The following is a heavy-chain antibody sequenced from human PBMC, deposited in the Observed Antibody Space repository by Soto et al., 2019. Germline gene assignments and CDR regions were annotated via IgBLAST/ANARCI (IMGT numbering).Heavy chain of an antibody. V-gene: IGHV1-18*01. Sequence: QVQLVQSGAEVKKPGASVKVSCKASGYTFINYGLSWMRQAPGQGLEWMGWISAYNGNTNYAQKFQGRVTMTTDTSTSTAYMELRSLRSDDTAVYYCARCAYCSGDSCHSRISDYWGQGTLVGVSS. CDR2: ISAYNGNT. CDR1: GYTFINYG. D-gene: IGHD2-15*01. J-gene: IGHJ4*02. CDR3: ARCAYCSGDSCHSRISDY.